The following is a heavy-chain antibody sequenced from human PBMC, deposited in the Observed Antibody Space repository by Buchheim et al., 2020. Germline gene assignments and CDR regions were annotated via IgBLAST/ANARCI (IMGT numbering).Heavy chain of an antibody. CDR1: GDSISSSTW. D-gene: IGHD1-26*01. Sequence: QVQLQESGPGLVKPSGTLSLTCAVSGDSISSSTWWSWVRQSPGRGLEWLGEIYHRGSTNYHASLKSRVTITIDTSKNQFSPQLASVTAADAAVYYCARETKMVGTTIFDSWGQGIL. CDR3: ARETKMVGTTIFDS. V-gene: IGHV4-4*02. CDR2: IYHRGST. J-gene: IGHJ4*02.